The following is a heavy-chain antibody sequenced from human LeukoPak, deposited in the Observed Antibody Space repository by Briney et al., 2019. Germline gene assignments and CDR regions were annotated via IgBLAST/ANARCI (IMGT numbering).Heavy chain of an antibody. CDR1: GFTFSSYG. CDR3: ARDLSAGTYYSYFDY. V-gene: IGHV3-33*01. J-gene: IGHJ4*02. Sequence: GRSLRLSCAASGFTFSSYGMHWVRQAPGKGLEWVAVIWYDGSNKYYADSVKGRFTISRDNSKNTLYLQMNSLRAEDTAVYYCARDLSAGTYYSYFDYWGQGTLGTVSS. D-gene: IGHD3-10*01. CDR2: IWYDGSNK.